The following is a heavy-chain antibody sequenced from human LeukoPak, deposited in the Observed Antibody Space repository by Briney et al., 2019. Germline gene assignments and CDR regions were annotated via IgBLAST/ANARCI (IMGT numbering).Heavy chain of an antibody. J-gene: IGHJ4*02. CDR2: ISSSSGDV. Sequence: GGSLRLSCAASGFIFSSYSMNWVRQAPGKGLEWGSSISSSSGDVYYADSVKGRFTSSRDNAKNPVYLQMNSLRAEDTAVYYCARAPYGYYAPFDYWGQGTLVTVSS. CDR1: GFIFSSYS. D-gene: IGHD5-18*01. V-gene: IGHV3-21*01. CDR3: ARAPYGYYAPFDY.